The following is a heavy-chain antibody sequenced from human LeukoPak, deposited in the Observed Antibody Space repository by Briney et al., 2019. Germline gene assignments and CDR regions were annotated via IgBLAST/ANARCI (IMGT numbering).Heavy chain of an antibody. CDR3: AREPFRGNGDY. CDR2: INPNSGGT. D-gene: IGHD3-16*01. Sequence: GASVRISCKASGYRFTTYYIHWVRQAPGQGLEWMGWINPNSGGTNYAQKFQGRVTMTRDTSISTAYMELSRLRSDDTAVYYCAREPFRGNGDYWGQGTLVTVSS. CDR1: GYRFTTYY. J-gene: IGHJ4*02. V-gene: IGHV1-2*02.